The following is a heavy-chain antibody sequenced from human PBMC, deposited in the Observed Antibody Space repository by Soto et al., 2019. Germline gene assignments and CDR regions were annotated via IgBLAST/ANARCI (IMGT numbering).Heavy chain of an antibody. J-gene: IGHJ4*02. D-gene: IGHD5-18*01. CDR3: ARGRSYGFPFDY. CDR2: MNPNSGNT. CDR1: GYTFTSYD. V-gene: IGHV1-8*01. Sequence: ASVKVSCKASGYTFTSYDMNWVRQATGQGLEWMGWMNPNSGNTGFAQKFKGRVAMTRNTSISTAYMELSSLRSEDTAVYYCARGRSYGFPFDYWGQGTPVTVSS.